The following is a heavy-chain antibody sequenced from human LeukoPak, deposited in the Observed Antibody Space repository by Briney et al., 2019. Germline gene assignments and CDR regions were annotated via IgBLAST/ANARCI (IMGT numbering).Heavy chain of an antibody. CDR3: ARLLAGCPGGRCRPHFDY. J-gene: IGHJ4*02. V-gene: IGHV4-59*01. D-gene: IGHD2-15*01. CDR1: GDSISSNY. CDR2: IYYSGDT. Sequence: PSETLSLTCSLSGDSISSNYWSWMRQPPGKGLEWIGYIYYSGDTNYNPSLKSRVTMSVDTSKNQFSLNLKSVTAADTAVYHCARLLAGCPGGRCRPHFDYWGQGTLVTVSP.